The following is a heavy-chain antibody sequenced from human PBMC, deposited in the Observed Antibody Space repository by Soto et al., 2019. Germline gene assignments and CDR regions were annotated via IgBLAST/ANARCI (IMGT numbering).Heavy chain of an antibody. D-gene: IGHD6-19*01. CDR1: GGSICSSSYY. CDR2: IYYSGST. CDR3: ARLVVAGTEANWFDP. Sequence: PSETLSLTCTVSGGSICSSSYYWGWIRQPPGKGLEWIGSIYYSGSTYYNPSLKSRVTISVDTSKNQFSLKLSSVTAADTAVYYCARLVVAGTEANWFDPWGQGTLVTVSS. V-gene: IGHV4-39*01. J-gene: IGHJ5*02.